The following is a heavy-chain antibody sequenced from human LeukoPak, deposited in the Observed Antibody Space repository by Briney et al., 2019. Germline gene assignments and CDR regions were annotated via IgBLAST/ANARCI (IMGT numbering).Heavy chain of an antibody. D-gene: IGHD4-17*01. CDR2: IKQDGSVQ. J-gene: IGHJ6*02. CDR1: GFTFSSYW. CDR3: VKWVTTPYYGMDV. V-gene: IGHV3-7*05. Sequence: GGSLRLSCAASGFTFSSYWMGWVRQAPGKGLEWVANIKQDGSVQYYVDSVKGRSTISRDNAKNSLYLQMNSLRAEDTAVNYCVKWVTTPYYGMDVWGQGTTVTVSS.